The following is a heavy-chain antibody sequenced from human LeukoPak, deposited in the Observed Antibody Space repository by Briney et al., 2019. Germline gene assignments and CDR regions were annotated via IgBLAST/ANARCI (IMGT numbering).Heavy chain of an antibody. CDR2: IWYDGSEK. V-gene: IGHV3-33*06. CDR3: GKDLGSSARYLDRVDY. D-gene: IGHD2-2*01. Sequence: PGGSLRLSCGASGFAFSSHGMHWVRQAPGKGLEWLTIIWYDGSEKYYADSVKGRFTVSRDNSKNTVYLQMNSLRAEDTAVYYCGKDLGSSARYLDRVDYWGQVTLVTVSS. CDR1: GFAFSSHG. J-gene: IGHJ4*02.